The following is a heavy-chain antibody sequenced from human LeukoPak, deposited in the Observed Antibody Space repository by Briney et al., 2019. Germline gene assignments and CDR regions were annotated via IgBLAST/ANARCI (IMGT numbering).Heavy chain of an antibody. Sequence: ASVKVSCKASGYTFTSYDINWVRQAPGQGLEWMGWMNPNSGNTGYAQKFQGRVTITRNTSISTAYMELSSLRSEDTAVYYCARGTPDSSGYSPWGQGTMVTVSS. CDR3: ARGTPDSSGYSP. CDR1: GYTFTSYD. J-gene: IGHJ3*01. D-gene: IGHD3-22*01. CDR2: MNPNSGNT. V-gene: IGHV1-8*01.